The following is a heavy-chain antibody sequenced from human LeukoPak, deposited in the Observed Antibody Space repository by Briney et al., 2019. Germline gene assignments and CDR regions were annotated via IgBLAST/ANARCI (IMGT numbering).Heavy chain of an antibody. D-gene: IGHD3-16*01. V-gene: IGHV4-34*01. CDR1: GGSFSGYY. Sequence: SETLSLTCAVYGGSFSGYYWSWIRQPPGKGLEWIGEINHSGSTNYNPSLKSRVTISIDTSKNKFSLTLNSVTAADTAMYYCARDEYAYGGRTHPYFFNFWGQGILVTVSS. J-gene: IGHJ4*02. CDR3: ARDEYAYGGRTHPYFFNF. CDR2: INHSGST.